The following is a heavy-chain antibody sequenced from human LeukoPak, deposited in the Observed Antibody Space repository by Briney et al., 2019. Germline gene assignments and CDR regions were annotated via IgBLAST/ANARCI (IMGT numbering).Heavy chain of an antibody. D-gene: IGHD7-27*01. V-gene: IGHV3-23*01. CDR3: AKEVLNWGTRLLDY. J-gene: IGHJ4*02. Sequence: GGSLRLSCAASGFTFSNYAMRWVRQAPGKGLEWVSGISGSGGSTYYADSVKGRFTISRDNSKNTLYLQMNSLRAEDTAVYYCAKEVLNWGTRLLDYWGQGTLVTVSS. CDR1: GFTFSNYA. CDR2: ISGSGGST.